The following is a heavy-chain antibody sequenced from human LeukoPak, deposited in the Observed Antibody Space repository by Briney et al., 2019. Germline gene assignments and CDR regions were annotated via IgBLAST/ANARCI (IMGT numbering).Heavy chain of an antibody. CDR3: ARVGRYSSSWYHISDYYYYYYYMDV. CDR1: GYTFTGYY. D-gene: IGHD6-13*01. Sequence: GASVKVSCKASGYTFTGYYMHWVRQAPGQGLEWMGWINPNSGGTNYAQKFQGRVTMTRNTSISTAYMELSSLRSEDTAVYYCARVGRYSSSWYHISDYYYYYYYMDVWGKGTTVTISS. V-gene: IGHV1-2*02. J-gene: IGHJ6*03. CDR2: INPNSGGT.